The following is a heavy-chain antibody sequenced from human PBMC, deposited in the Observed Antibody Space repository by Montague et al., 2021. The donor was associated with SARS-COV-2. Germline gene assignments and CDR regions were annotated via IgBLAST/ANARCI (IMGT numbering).Heavy chain of an antibody. V-gene: IGHV4-59*01. J-gene: IGHJ6*02. CDR2: INYSGST. Sequence: ETLSLTCTVAGGSISSYYWSWIRQPPGKGLEWIGYINYSGSTNYNPSLKSRVTISVDTSKNQFSLNLSSVTAADTAVYYCARNLVVHYWYGMDVWGQGTTVTVSS. CDR1: GGSISSYY. D-gene: IGHD2-15*01. CDR3: ARNLVVHYWYGMDV.